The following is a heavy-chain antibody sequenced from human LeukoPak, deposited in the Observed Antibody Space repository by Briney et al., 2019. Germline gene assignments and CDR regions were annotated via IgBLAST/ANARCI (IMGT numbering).Heavy chain of an antibody. D-gene: IGHD5-18*01. Sequence: ASVKVSCKASGYTFTSYGISWVRQAPGQGLEWMGWISAYNGNTNYAQKLQGRVTMTTDTSTSTAYMELSSLRSEDTAVYYCATAGYSYGQYYFDYWGQGTLVTVSS. CDR1: GYTFTSYG. J-gene: IGHJ4*02. CDR2: ISAYNGNT. CDR3: ATAGYSYGQYYFDY. V-gene: IGHV1-18*01.